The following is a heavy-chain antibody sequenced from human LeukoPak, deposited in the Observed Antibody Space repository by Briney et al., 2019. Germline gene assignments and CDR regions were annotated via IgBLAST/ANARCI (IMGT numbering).Heavy chain of an antibody. J-gene: IGHJ1*01. CDR3: ARVPGYCSGGSCYYIYFQH. V-gene: IGHV3-21*01. D-gene: IGHD2-15*01. Sequence: GGSLRLSWAASGFSFKDYHVHWVRQAPGKGLEWVASVSSTGGYIYYAESLRGRFTISRDNAKNSLYLQMNSLRAEDTAVYYCARVPGYCSGGSCYYIYFQHWGQGTLVTVSS. CDR2: VSSTGGYI. CDR1: GFSFKDYH.